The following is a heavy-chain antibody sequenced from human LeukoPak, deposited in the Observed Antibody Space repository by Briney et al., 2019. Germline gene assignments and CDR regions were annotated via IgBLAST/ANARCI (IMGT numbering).Heavy chain of an antibody. CDR1: GGSISSSSYY. Sequence: KSSETLSLTCTVSGGSISSSSYYWGWIRQPPGKGLEWIGSIYYSGSTYYNPSLKSRVTISVDTSKNQFSLKLSSVTAADTAVYYCARHQYSSSWYDYGMDVWGQGTTVTVSS. D-gene: IGHD6-13*01. CDR2: IYYSGST. CDR3: ARHQYSSSWYDYGMDV. J-gene: IGHJ6*02. V-gene: IGHV4-39*01.